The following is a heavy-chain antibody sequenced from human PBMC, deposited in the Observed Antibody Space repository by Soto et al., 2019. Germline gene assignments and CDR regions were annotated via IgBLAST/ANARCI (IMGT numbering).Heavy chain of an antibody. Sequence: GGSLRLSCAASGFIFNDYYIDWVRQAPGKGLEWVGRIRNKAASYSTEYGASVQGRFFISRDDSNNSVYLQMNSLKTEDTAVYYCVRHWDWIYESGGLGTLVTVSS. CDR1: GFIFNDYY. J-gene: IGHJ4*02. CDR3: VRHWDWIYES. D-gene: IGHD1-7*01. V-gene: IGHV3-72*01. CDR2: IRNKAASYST.